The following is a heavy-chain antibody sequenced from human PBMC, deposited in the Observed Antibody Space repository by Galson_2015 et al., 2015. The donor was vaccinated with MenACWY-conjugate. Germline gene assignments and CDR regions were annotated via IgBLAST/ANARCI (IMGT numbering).Heavy chain of an antibody. D-gene: IGHD4-17*01. CDR1: GFRFTDYW. CDR2: IHQAGGQK. Sequence: SLRLSCAASGFRFTDYWMTWVRQAPGKGLEWVANIHQAGGQKYYADSVKGRFTISRDNAKHSLFLQMSSLRPEDTAVYYCVSDGDYGDNEGMDVWGQGTTVTVSS. V-gene: IGHV3-7*03. CDR3: VSDGDYGDNEGMDV. J-gene: IGHJ6*02.